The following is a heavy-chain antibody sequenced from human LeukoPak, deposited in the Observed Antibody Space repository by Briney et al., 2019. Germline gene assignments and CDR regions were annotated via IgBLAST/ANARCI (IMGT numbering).Heavy chain of an antibody. V-gene: IGHV3-30*02. CDR3: PKGCCYGSVSSIY. Sequence: GGSLRLSCAASGFTFSSYGMHWVRQAPGKGLEWVAFIRYDGSNKYYADSVKGRFTISRDNSKNTLYLQMNSLRAEDRAVYYCPKGCCYGSVSSIYWGQGTLVTVSS. CDR1: GFTFSSYG. J-gene: IGHJ4*02. CDR2: IRYDGSNK. D-gene: IGHD3-10*01.